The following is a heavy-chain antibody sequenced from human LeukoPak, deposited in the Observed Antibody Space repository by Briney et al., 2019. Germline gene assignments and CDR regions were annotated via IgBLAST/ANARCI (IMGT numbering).Heavy chain of an antibody. CDR1: GGSISSGDYY. D-gene: IGHD2-15*01. V-gene: IGHV4-30-4*01. J-gene: IGHJ5*02. CDR3: ARLRRDCGGGSCYSASRFDP. Sequence: PSQTLSLTCTVSGGSISSGDYYWSWIRQPPGKGLEWIGYIYYSGSTYYNPSLKSRVTISVDTSKNQFSLKLSSVTAADTAVYYCARLRRDCGGGSCYSASRFDPWGQGTLVTVSS. CDR2: IYYSGST.